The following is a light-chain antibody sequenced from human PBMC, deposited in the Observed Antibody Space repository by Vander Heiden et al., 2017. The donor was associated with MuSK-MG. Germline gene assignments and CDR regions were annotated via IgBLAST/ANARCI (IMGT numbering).Light chain of an antibody. CDR3: QQYNNWPPRT. CDR2: GGS. V-gene: IGKV3-15*01. J-gene: IGKJ3*01. CDR1: QSVSHN. Sequence: EIVMTQSPATLSVSPGERATLSCRASQSVSHNLAWYQQKPGQAPRLLIYGGSTSTTGIPARCSGGGSGTEFTLTISSLQSEDFAVDYCQQYNNWPPRTFGPGTKVDIK.